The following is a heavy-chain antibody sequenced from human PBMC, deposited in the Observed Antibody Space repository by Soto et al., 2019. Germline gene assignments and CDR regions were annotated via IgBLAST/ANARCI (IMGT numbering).Heavy chain of an antibody. CDR3: ARDHAARGYSYGSDY. V-gene: IGHV3-30-3*01. Sequence: QVQLVESGGGVVQPGRSLRLSCAASGFTFSSYAMHWVRQAPGKGLEWVAVISYDGSNKYYADSVKGRFTISRDNSKNTLYLQMNSLRAEDTAVYYCARDHAARGYSYGSDYWGQGTLVTVSS. D-gene: IGHD5-18*01. J-gene: IGHJ4*02. CDR1: GFTFSSYA. CDR2: ISYDGSNK.